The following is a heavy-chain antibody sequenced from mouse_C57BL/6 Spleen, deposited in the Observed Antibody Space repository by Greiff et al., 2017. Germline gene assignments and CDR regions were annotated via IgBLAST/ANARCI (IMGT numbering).Heavy chain of an antibody. CDR3: ARSIKVGAMDY. CDR1: GYTFTSYW. D-gene: IGHD1-1*01. CDR2: IDPSDSYT. Sequence: VQLQQPGAELVKPGASVKLSCKASGYTFTSYWMQWVKQRPGQGLEWIGEIDPSDSYTNYNQKFKGKATLTVDTSSSTAYMQLSSLTSEDSAVYYCARSIKVGAMDYWGQGTSVTVSS. J-gene: IGHJ4*01. V-gene: IGHV1-50*01.